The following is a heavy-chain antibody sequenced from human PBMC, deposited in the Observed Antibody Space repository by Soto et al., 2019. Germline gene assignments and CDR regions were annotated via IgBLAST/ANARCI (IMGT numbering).Heavy chain of an antibody. CDR2: ISSSGGST. CDR1: GLTFRNYA. Sequence: PGGSLRLSCTVSGLTFRNYAVSWVRQAPGKGLEWVSSISSSGGSTFYADSVKGRFIISRDNSKNTLFLHMNSLRVDDTAVYYCATSYSSGPAYYFDYWGQGTLVTVPQ. D-gene: IGHD5-18*01. J-gene: IGHJ4*02. V-gene: IGHV3-23*01. CDR3: ATSYSSGPAYYFDY.